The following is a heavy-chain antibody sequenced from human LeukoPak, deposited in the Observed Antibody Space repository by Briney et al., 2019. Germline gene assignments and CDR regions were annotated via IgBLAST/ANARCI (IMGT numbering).Heavy chain of an antibody. J-gene: IGHJ4*02. CDR3: ARSGTTVTASDY. V-gene: IGHV4-59*01. Sequence: SETLSLTCTVSGGSISSYYWSWIRQPPGKGLEWIGYIYYSGSTNYNPSLKSRVTISVDTSKNQFSLKLSSVTAADAAVYYCARSGTTVTASDYWSQGTLDTVSS. D-gene: IGHD4-17*01. CDR1: GGSISSYY. CDR2: IYYSGST.